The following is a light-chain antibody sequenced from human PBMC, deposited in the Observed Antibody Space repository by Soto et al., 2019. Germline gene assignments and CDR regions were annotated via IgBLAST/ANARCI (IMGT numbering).Light chain of an antibody. J-gene: IGLJ1*01. V-gene: IGLV2-23*02. CDR2: EVT. CDR1: SSDIGSYDP. CDR3: CSFADFTYV. Sequence: QSVLTQPASVSGSPGQSITISCTGTSSDIGSYDPVSWYQQHPGTAPKPIIYEVTKRPSGVSTRFSGSKSGNTAPLKISGLQAVDEADYYCCSFADFTYVFGTGTKVTVL.